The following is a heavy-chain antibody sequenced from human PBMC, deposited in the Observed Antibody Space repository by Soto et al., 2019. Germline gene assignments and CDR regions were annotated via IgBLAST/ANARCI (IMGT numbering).Heavy chain of an antibody. CDR3: ARGPTVTTWGGMDV. Sequence: QMQLQQWGAGLLKPSETLSLTCAVYGGSFSGYYWSWIRQPPGKGLEWIGEINHSGSTNYNPSLKSRVTISVDPSKNQFPRKLGSVTAADTAVDYCARGPTVTTWGGMDVWGQGTTVTVSS. V-gene: IGHV4-34*01. D-gene: IGHD4-17*01. CDR2: INHSGST. J-gene: IGHJ6*02. CDR1: GGSFSGYY.